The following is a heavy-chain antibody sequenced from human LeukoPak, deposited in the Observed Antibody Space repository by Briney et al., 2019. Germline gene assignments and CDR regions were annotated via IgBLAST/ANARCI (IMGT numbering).Heavy chain of an antibody. V-gene: IGHV4-34*01. Sequence: PSETLSLTCTVSGDSISRFYWSWIRQPPGKGLEWIGEINHSGSTNYNPSLKSRVTISVDTSKNQFSLKLSSVTAADTAVYYCARGLGNIDYWGQGTLVTVSS. D-gene: IGHD1-26*01. CDR1: GDSISRFY. CDR2: INHSGST. CDR3: ARGLGNIDY. J-gene: IGHJ4*02.